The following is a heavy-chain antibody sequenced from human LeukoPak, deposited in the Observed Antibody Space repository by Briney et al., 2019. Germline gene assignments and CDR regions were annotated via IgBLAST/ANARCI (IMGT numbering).Heavy chain of an antibody. CDR1: GGSTSSYY. CDR3: ARSDSSGSHAFDI. CDR2: IYYSGST. J-gene: IGHJ3*02. V-gene: IGHV4-59*01. D-gene: IGHD3-22*01. Sequence: PSETLSLTCTVSGGSTSSYYWSWIRQPPVKGLEWIGYIYYSGSTNYNPSLKSRVTISVDTSKNQFSLKLSSVTAADTAVYYCARSDSSGSHAFDIWGQGTMVTVSS.